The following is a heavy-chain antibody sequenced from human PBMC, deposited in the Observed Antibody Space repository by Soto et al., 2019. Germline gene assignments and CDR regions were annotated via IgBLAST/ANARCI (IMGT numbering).Heavy chain of an antibody. CDR2: VNPSGGHT. D-gene: IGHD2-21*02. Sequence: QVQLMQSGAEVKKPGASGKVSCKAAGDTFTDYYLHWGRHAPGQGLEWMGTVNPSGGHTTYAQHLLGRVAMTRDRSTSTLFRVLTSLISEDTAVYYCARGGHVVVVTAAVDYWGQGTLVTVSS. CDR1: GDTFTDYY. J-gene: IGHJ4*02. V-gene: IGHV1-46*04. CDR3: ARGGHVVVVTAAVDY.